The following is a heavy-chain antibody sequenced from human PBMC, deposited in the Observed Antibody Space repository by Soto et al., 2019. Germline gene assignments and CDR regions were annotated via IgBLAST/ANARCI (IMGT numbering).Heavy chain of an antibody. CDR3: AKDSYYHDSTGYYVFDY. J-gene: IGHJ4*02. V-gene: IGHV3-30*18. CDR1: GSTFRSYG. Sequence: QVQLVESGGGVVQPGRFLRLSCAASGSTFRSYGMHRVRQAPGKGLEWVADISYDGSNKNYVDSVKGRFTISRDNSENTLYLQMNSLRAEDAAVYYCAKDSYYHDSTGYYVFDYWGQGTLVTVSS. CDR2: ISYDGSNK. D-gene: IGHD3-22*01.